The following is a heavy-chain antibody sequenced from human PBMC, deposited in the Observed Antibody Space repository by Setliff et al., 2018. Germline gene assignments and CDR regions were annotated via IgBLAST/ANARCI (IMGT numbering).Heavy chain of an antibody. CDR2: IHHSGGT. CDR3: ARTTHYDFWSGYLY. Sequence: LSETLSLTCAVSGGSFSGYYWSWIRQRPGKGLEWIGEIHHSGGTSYNPSLKSRVTISIDTSKNQFSLNLNSVTAADTAVYFCARTTHYDFWSGYLYWGQGTLVTVSS. V-gene: IGHV4-34*01. CDR1: GGSFSGYY. D-gene: IGHD3-3*01. J-gene: IGHJ4*02.